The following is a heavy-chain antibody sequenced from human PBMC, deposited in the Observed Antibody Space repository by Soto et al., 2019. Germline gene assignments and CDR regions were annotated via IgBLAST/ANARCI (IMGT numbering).Heavy chain of an antibody. CDR3: ARDGIAAADLYYYYGMDV. CDR2: ISSSSNNI. D-gene: IGHD6-13*01. V-gene: IGHV3-48*02. J-gene: IGHJ6*02. CDR1: GFIFSRDA. Sequence: GGSLRLSCAGSGFIFSRDAMHWVRQAPGQGLEWVSGISSSSNNIYYADSVKGRFTISRDNAKNSLYLQMNSLRDEDTAVYYCARDGIAAADLYYYYGMDVWGQGTTVTVSS.